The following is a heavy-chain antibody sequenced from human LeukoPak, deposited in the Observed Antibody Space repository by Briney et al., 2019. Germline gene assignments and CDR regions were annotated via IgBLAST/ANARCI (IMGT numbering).Heavy chain of an antibody. CDR3: TRDRDSSGYYYYYMDV. V-gene: IGHV3-49*04. J-gene: IGHJ6*03. Sequence: GGSLRLSCTASGFTFGDYAMSWVRQAPGKGLEWVGFIRSKAYGGTTEYAASVKGRFTISRDDSKSIAYLQMNSLKTEDTAVYYCTRDRDSSGYYYYYMDVWGKGTTVTISS. CDR2: IRSKAYGGTT. CDR1: GFTFGDYA. D-gene: IGHD6-19*01.